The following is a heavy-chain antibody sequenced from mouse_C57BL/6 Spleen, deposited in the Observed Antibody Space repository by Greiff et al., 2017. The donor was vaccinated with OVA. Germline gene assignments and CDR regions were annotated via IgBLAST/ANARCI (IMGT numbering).Heavy chain of an antibody. CDR3: ARRDGYWFAC. CDR1: GFTFSSYT. J-gene: IGHJ3*01. CDR2: ISGGGGNT. V-gene: IGHV5-9*01. Sequence: EVKLVESGGGLVKPGGSLKLSCAASGFTFSSYTMSWVRQTPEKRLEWVATISGGGGNTYYPDSVKGRFTISRDNAKNTLYLQMSSLRSEDTALYYCARRDGYWFACWGQGTLVTVSA. D-gene: IGHD2-3*01.